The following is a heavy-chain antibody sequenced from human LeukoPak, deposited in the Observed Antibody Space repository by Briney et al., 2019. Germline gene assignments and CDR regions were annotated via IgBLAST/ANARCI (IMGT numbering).Heavy chain of an antibody. V-gene: IGHV1-24*01. Sequence: ASVKVSCKVSGYTLTELSMHWVRQAPGKGLEWMGGFDPEDGETIYAQKLQGRVTMTEDTSTDTAYMELSSLRSEDTAVYYCATVPYYYDSSGYRRWYYFDYWGQGTLVTVSS. CDR2: FDPEDGET. J-gene: IGHJ4*02. D-gene: IGHD3-22*01. CDR1: GYTLTELS. CDR3: ATVPYYYDSSGYRRWYYFDY.